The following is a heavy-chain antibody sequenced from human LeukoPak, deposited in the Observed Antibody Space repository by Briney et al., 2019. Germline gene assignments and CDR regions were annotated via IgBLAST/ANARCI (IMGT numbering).Heavy chain of an antibody. J-gene: IGHJ4*02. CDR2: ITYSGSI. V-gene: IGHV4-34*01. CDR1: GGSFSGKY. CDR3: ARDLMT. Sequence: SETLSLTCAVSGGSFSGKYWTWIRQPPGKGLEWIGEITYSGSIYYDPSLKSRVTISVDTSKNQFSLKLNSVTAADTAVYYCARDLMTWGQGTLVTVSS.